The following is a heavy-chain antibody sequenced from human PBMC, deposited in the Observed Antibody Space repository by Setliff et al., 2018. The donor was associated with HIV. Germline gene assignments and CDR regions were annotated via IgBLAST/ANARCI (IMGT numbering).Heavy chain of an antibody. CDR3: ARHRDGGTYPLDY. J-gene: IGHJ4*02. CDR2: INHSGDT. V-gene: IGHV4-34*01. CDR1: GGSFSGYY. D-gene: IGHD1-26*01. Sequence: PSETLSLTCAVYGGSFSGYYWSWIRQPPGKGLEWIGEINHSGDTNYNPSLKSRVVMSVDTSKNQFSLTLSSVTAADTAVYYCARHRDGGTYPLDYWGQGTLVTVSS.